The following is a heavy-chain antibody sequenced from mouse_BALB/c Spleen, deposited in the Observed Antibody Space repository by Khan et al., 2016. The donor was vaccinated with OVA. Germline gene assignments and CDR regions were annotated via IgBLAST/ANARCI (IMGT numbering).Heavy chain of an antibody. CDR3: ASHLTGSFAY. J-gene: IGHJ3*01. Sequence: EVKLEESGGDLVKPGGSLKLSCAASGFTFSTYGMSWVRQIPDKRLEWVATISSAGDYTYYPDNVKGRFTISRDNAKNTLDLQMSSLQSEDTAMFYCASHLTGSFAYWGQGTLVTVST. CDR1: GFTFSTYG. V-gene: IGHV5-6*02. D-gene: IGHD4-1*01. CDR2: ISSAGDYT.